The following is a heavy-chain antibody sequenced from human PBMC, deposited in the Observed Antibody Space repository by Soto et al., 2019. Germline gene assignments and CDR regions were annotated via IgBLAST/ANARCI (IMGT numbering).Heavy chain of an antibody. CDR3: ATYNSSGIAF. V-gene: IGHV4-30-2*01. J-gene: IGHJ4*02. CDR2: IYHSGST. Sequence: SETPSLTCAVSGGSISSGGYSWSWIRQPPGKGLEWIGYIYHSGSTYYNPSLKSRVTISVDRSKNQFSLKLSSVTAADTAVYYCATYNSSGIAFWGQGTLVTVSS. CDR1: GGSISSGGYS. D-gene: IGHD3-22*01.